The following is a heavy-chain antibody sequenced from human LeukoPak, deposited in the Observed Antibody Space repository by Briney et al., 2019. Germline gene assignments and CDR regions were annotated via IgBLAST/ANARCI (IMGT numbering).Heavy chain of an antibody. Sequence: PGGSLRLSCAASGFTFSSYAMSWVRQAPGKGLEWVSAISGSGGSTYYADSVKGRFTISRDNSKNTLYLQMNSLRAEDTAVYYCATRSSGWNAGRDYWGQGTLVTVSS. J-gene: IGHJ4*02. V-gene: IGHV3-23*01. CDR1: GFTFSSYA. CDR3: ATRSSGWNAGRDY. CDR2: ISGSGGST. D-gene: IGHD6-19*01.